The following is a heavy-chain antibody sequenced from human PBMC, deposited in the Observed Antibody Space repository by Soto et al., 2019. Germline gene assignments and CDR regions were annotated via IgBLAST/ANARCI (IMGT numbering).Heavy chain of an antibody. V-gene: IGHV3-66*01. CDR2: IYSGGST. CDR3: ARDPIQYLEGRYFYYGMDV. J-gene: IGHJ6*02. D-gene: IGHD1-26*01. Sequence: EGQLVESGGGLVQPGGSLRLSCAASGFVVSGNYMIWVRQAPGKGLEWVSVIYSGGSTYYADSVKGRFTVSRDNSKNTLYLQMHSLRAEDTAVYYCARDPIQYLEGRYFYYGMDVWGQGTTVTVSS. CDR1: GFVVSGNY.